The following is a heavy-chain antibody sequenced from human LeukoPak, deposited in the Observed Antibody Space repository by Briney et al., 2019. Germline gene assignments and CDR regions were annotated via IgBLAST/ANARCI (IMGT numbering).Heavy chain of an antibody. V-gene: IGHV3-7*01. CDR2: IKQDVSEK. CDR3: ARGYPSVVRGVIEY. J-gene: IGHJ4*02. CDR1: GFNFSSYW. D-gene: IGHD3-10*01. Sequence: GGSLRLSCAASGFNFSSYWMSWVRQAPGKGLEWVANIKQDVSEKHYVDSVKGRFTISRDNAKNSSYLQMNSLRVEDTAVYYCARGYPSVVRGVIEYWGQGTLVTVFS.